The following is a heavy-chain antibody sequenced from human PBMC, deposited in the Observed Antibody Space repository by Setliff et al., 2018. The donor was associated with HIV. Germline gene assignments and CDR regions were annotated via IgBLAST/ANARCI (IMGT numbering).Heavy chain of an antibody. J-gene: IGHJ2*01. CDR2: IYSGDST. D-gene: IGHD6-13*01. Sequence: GGSLRLSCAASGFTVSTNYMTWVRQAPGKGLEWVSVIYSGDSTYYADSVKGRFTISRDNSKNTRYLQMNSLRAEDTAVYYCARDPSRYDSSWYGYFDLWGRGTLVTVSS. CDR3: ARDPSRYDSSWYGYFDL. CDR1: GFTVSTNY. V-gene: IGHV3-53*01.